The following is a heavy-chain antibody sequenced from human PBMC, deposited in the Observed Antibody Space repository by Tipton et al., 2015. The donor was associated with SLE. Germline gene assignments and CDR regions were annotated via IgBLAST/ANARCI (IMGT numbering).Heavy chain of an antibody. CDR3: ARDWGVYSSSAGPGMLDS. D-gene: IGHD6-6*01. V-gene: IGHV4-59*12. CDR2: IYNSGST. J-gene: IGHJ5*01. CDR1: DGSITSYY. Sequence: LRLSCSVSDGSITSYYWSWIRQPPGKELEWIGYIYNSGSTYYKPSLKSRVTISADTSKNQFSLKLYSVTAADTAVYYCARDWGVYSSSAGPGMLDSWGQGTLVTVSS.